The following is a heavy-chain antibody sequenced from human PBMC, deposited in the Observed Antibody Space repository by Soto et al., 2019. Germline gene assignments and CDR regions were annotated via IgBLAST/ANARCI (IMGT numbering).Heavy chain of an antibody. J-gene: IGHJ5*02. V-gene: IGHV1-69*13. CDR1: GVTFTKIA. D-gene: IGHD6-6*01. CDR3: AIEYGAIAARGLFDP. CDR2: IVPLFGTT. Sequence: GASVKVSCKASGVTFTKIAFAWVRQAPGQGLEWMGGIVPLFGTTSYAQRFQGRVTITADESTSTVYMDLSSLTSEDTAVYFCAIEYGAIAARGLFDPWGQGTLVTVSS.